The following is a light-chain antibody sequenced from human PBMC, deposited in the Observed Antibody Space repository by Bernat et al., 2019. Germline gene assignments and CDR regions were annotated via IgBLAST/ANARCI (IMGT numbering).Light chain of an antibody. Sequence: SYELTQPPSVSVSPGQTASITCSGDKLGSKFTCWYQQKPGQSPVVVIFQDDKRPSGIPERFSGSHSGNTATLTISGAQAMDEADYYCQAWDSSVGVFGGGTKLTVL. CDR3: QAWDSSVGV. CDR1: KLGSKF. CDR2: QDD. V-gene: IGLV3-1*01. J-gene: IGLJ3*02.